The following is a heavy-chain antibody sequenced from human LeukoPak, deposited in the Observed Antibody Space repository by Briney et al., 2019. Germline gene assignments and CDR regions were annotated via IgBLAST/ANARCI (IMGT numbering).Heavy chain of an antibody. CDR1: GFSFSLYS. D-gene: IGHD5-18*01. CDR3: AREPTAMIL. J-gene: IGHJ4*02. V-gene: IGHV3-21*01. Sequence: GGSLRLSCAASGFSFSLYSMNWVRQTPGKGLEWVSSISSSSTYIYYADSVKGRFTISRDNAKNSLYLQMNSLRAEDTAVYYCAREPTAMILWGQGTLVTVSS. CDR2: ISSSSTYI.